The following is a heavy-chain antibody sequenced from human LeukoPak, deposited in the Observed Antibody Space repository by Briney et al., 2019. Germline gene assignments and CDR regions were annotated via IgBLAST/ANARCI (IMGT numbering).Heavy chain of an antibody. CDR2: ISSSSSYI. CDR1: GFTFSSYS. D-gene: IGHD3-3*01. J-gene: IGHJ4*02. Sequence: GGSLRLSCAASGFTFSSYSMNWVRQAPGKGLEWVSSISSSSSYIYYADSVKGRFTISRDNAKNSLYLQMNSLRVEDTAVYYCARSRLRFLEWLRLVHGDHLDYWGQGTLVTVSS. V-gene: IGHV3-21*01. CDR3: ARSRLRFLEWLRLVHGDHLDY.